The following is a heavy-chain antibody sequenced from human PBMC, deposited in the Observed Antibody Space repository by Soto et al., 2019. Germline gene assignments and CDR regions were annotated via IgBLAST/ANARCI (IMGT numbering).Heavy chain of an antibody. V-gene: IGHV3-9*01. CDR1: GFTFDNYA. CDR2: ISWNSNTI. CDR3: AKDTGPN. J-gene: IGHJ4*02. Sequence: EVQLVESGGGLVQPGRSLRLSCAASGFTFDNYAMHWVRQAPGKGLEWVSGISWNSNTIAYADSVKGRFTISRDNAKNSLYLQMNSLRAVDTAFYYCAKDTGPNWGQGTLFTVSS.